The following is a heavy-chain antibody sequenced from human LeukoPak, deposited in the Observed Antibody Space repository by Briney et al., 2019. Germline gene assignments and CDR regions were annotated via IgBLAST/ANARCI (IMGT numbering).Heavy chain of an antibody. V-gene: IGHV3-23*01. CDR1: GFTFSNNA. CDR2: TSTSGGSA. D-gene: IGHD1-26*01. J-gene: IGHJ4*02. Sequence: GGSLRLSCAASGFTFSNNAMSWVRQAPGKGLEWVSATSTSGGSAYYADSVKGRFTISRDNSKNTLYLQMDSLRADDTAAYYCARYSGSYYYPPAWDLWGQGTLVTVSS. CDR3: ARYSGSYYYPPAWDL.